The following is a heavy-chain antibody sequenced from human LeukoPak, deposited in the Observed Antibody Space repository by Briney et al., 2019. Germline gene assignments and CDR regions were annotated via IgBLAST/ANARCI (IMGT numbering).Heavy chain of an antibody. CDR3: SRESGAFCPFGY. D-gene: IGHD1-26*01. CDR2: IYYSGST. J-gene: IGHJ4*02. CDR1: GGSISSSSYY. Sequence: TSETLSLTCTVSGGSISSSSYYWGWIRQPPGKGLEWIGSIYYSGSTYYNPSLKSRVTIPVDTSRNQFSLDLTSVTAADTAIYYCSRESGAFCPFGYWGQGTLVIVPP. V-gene: IGHV4-39*07.